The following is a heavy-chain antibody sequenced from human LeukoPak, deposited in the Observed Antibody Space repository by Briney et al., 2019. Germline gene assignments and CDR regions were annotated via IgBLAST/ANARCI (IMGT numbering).Heavy chain of an antibody. D-gene: IGHD6-13*01. CDR2: FDPEDGET. J-gene: IGHJ4*02. CDR3: ATDRPYSSSWYIDY. CDR1: GYTLTELS. Sequence: ASVKVSCKVSGYTLTELSMHWVRQAPGKGLEWMGGFDPEDGETIYAQKFQGRVTMTEDTSTDTAYMEPSSLRSEDTAVYYCATDRPYSSSWYIDYWGQGTLVTVSS. V-gene: IGHV1-24*01.